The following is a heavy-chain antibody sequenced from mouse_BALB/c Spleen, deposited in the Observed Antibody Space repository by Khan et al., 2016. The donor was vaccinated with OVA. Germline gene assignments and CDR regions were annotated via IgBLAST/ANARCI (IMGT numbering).Heavy chain of an antibody. J-gene: IGHJ4*01. D-gene: IGHD2-12*01. V-gene: IGHV1S137*01. CDR2: ISIYNGNT. Sequence: QVQLKQSGPEVVRPGVSVKISCKGSGDTFSDYAIHWVQQSHAKSLEWIGVISIYNGNTNYNQKVKGKATMTVNKSSSTAYMELARLTSEDTAIYYCASGDFLLLLRGMDYWGQGTSVTVSS. CDR3: ASGDFLLLLRGMDY. CDR1: GDTFSDYA.